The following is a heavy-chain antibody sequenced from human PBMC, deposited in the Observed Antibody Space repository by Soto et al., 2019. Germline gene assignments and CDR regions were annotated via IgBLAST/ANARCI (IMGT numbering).Heavy chain of an antibody. CDR3: ARETLSYGSALDV. J-gene: IGHJ6*02. CDR1: GDSVTFGHHY. Sequence: ETLSLTCFVSGDSVTFGHHYWTWIRQPPGKGLEWIGHIFFTGATNYSPSLKSRVTMSVDTSKSQFSLNLTSVTAADTGLYYCARETLSYGSALDVWGQGTTVTVSS. V-gene: IGHV4-61*01. D-gene: IGHD3-16*01. CDR2: IFFTGAT.